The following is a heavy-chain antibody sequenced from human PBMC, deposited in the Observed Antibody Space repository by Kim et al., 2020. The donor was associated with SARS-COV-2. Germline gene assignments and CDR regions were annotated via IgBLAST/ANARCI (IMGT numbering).Heavy chain of an antibody. CDR2: IYLGDSDL. Sequence: GVSLKISCKGSGDTSTNYWIAWVRQMPGKGLEWIGIIYLGDSDLRYSPPFEGQVTISADKSIRTAYLQWSSLKASDTAMYYCAKVRSGRGAGWFGPWGQGTLVTVSS. V-gene: IGHV5-51*01. D-gene: IGHD1-26*01. J-gene: IGHJ5*02. CDR3: AKVRSGRGAGWFGP. CDR1: GDTSTNYW.